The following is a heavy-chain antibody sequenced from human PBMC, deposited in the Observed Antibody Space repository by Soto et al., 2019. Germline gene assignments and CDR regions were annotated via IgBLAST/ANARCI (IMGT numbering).Heavy chain of an antibody. CDR2: IYPGDSDT. Sequence: GESLKISCKGSGYSFTSYWIGWVRQMPGKGLEWMGIIYPGDSDTRYSPSFQGQVIISADKSISTAYLQWSSLKASDTAMYYCARTRTTYYYGSGSYPPDDYYTDVWGKGTTVTSP. J-gene: IGHJ6*03. D-gene: IGHD3-10*01. CDR3: ARTRTTYYYGSGSYPPDDYYTDV. V-gene: IGHV5-51*01. CDR1: GYSFTSYW.